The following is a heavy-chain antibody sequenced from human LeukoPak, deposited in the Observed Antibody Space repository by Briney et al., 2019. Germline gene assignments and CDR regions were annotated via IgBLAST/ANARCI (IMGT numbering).Heavy chain of an antibody. D-gene: IGHD3-3*01. V-gene: IGHV3-15*05. CDR1: GFTFSNAW. Sequence: PGGSLRLSSAASGFTFSNAWMSWVRQAPGKGLEWVGRIKSKTDGGTTDYAAPVKGRFTISRDDSKNTLYLQMNSLKTEDTAVYYCTTSCRITIFGVVDENWFDPWGQGTLVTVSS. CDR2: IKSKTDGGTT. CDR3: TTSCRITIFGVVDENWFDP. J-gene: IGHJ5*02.